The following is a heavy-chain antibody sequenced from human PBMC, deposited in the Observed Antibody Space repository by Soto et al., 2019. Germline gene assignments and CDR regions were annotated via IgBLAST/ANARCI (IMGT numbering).Heavy chain of an antibody. CDR3: ARLIRGREFDY. CDR1: GGSISSYY. D-gene: IGHD3-10*01. V-gene: IGHV4-59*01. J-gene: IGHJ4*02. CDR2: IYYSGST. Sequence: SPTLSLTCTVSGGSISSYYWSWIRQPPGKGLEWIGYIYYSGSTNYNPSLKSRVTISVDTSKNQFSLKLSSVTAADTAVYYCARLIRGREFDYWGQGTLVTVSS.